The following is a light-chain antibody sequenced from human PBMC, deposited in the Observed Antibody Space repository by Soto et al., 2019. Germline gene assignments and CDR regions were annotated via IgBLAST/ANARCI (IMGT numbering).Light chain of an antibody. CDR2: SNN. Sequence: QSVLTQPPSASGTPGQRFTISCSGSSSNIGSNTVNWYQQLPGTAPKFLIYSNNQRPSGVPDRFSGSNSGTSASLAISGLQSEDEADYYCAAWDDSVNGYVCVTCTKLTV. J-gene: IGLJ1*01. V-gene: IGLV1-44*01. CDR3: AAWDDSVNGYV. CDR1: SSNIGSNT.